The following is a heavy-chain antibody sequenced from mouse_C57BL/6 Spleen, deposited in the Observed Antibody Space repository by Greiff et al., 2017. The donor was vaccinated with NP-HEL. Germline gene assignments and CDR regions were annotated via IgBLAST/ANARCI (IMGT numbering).Heavy chain of an antibody. D-gene: IGHD2-4*01. CDR3: ARRMYDSFDY. J-gene: IGHJ2*01. CDR2: INPSSGYT. Sequence: VQLQESGAELARPGASVKMSCKASGYTFTSYTMHWVKQRPGQGLEWIGYINPSSGYTKYNQKFKDKATLTADKSSSTAYMQLSSLTSEDSAVYYCARRMYDSFDYWGQGTTLTVSS. CDR1: GYTFTSYT. V-gene: IGHV1-4*01.